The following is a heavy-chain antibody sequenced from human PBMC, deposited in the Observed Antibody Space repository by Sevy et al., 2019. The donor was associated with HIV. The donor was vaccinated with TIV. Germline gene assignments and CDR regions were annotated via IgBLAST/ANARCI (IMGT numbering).Heavy chain of an antibody. J-gene: IGHJ3*02. V-gene: IGHV3-53*01. CDR3: ARGGMIFVVVPDAFDI. D-gene: IGHD3-3*01. CDR1: GFTVSHND. Sequence: GGSLRLSCAASGFTVSHNDMSWVRQAPGKGLEWVSVIYSGGTTYYADSLKAQFTISRDNSKNTLYLQLNSLRAEDTAVYYCARGGMIFVVVPDAFDIWGQGTLVTVSS. CDR2: IYSGGTT.